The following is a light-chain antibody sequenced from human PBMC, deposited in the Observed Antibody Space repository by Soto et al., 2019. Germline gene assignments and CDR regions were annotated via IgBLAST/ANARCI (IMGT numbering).Light chain of an antibody. V-gene: IGKV3-20*01. CDR2: GAS. J-gene: IGKJ4*01. CDR3: QQYGCSPPFT. Sequence: EIVLTQSPGTLSLSPGERATLSCRASQSVSSSYLAWYQQKPGQAPRLLIYGASSRATGIPDRFSGSGSGTDFTLTISRLEREDFAVYFCQQYGCSPPFTFGLWTKVAIK. CDR1: QSVSSSY.